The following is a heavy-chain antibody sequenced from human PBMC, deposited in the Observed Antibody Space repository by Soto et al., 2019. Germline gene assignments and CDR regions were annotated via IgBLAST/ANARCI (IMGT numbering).Heavy chain of an antibody. J-gene: IGHJ6*02. D-gene: IGHD6-6*01. CDR1: GGSISSYY. CDR2: IYYSGST. Sequence: SETLSLTCTVSGGSISSYYWSWIRQPPGKGLEWIGYIYYSGSTNYNPSLKSRVTISVDTSKNRFSLKLSSVTAADTAVYYCARGVAARRRGMDVWGQGTTVTVSS. CDR3: ARGVAARRRGMDV. V-gene: IGHV4-59*01.